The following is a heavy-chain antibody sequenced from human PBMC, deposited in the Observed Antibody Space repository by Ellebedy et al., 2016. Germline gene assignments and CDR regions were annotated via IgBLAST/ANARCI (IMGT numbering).Heavy chain of an antibody. J-gene: IGHJ3*02. D-gene: IGHD5-18*01. V-gene: IGHV4-31*11. CDR3: ARERRGYSYGRDAFDI. Sequence: SETLSLXXAVSGGSISSGGYYWSWICQHPGKGLEWIGYIYYSGSTYYNPSLKSRVTISVDTSKNQFSLKLSSVTAADTAVYYCARERRGYSYGRDAFDIWGQGTMVTVSS. CDR1: GGSISSGGYY. CDR2: IYYSGST.